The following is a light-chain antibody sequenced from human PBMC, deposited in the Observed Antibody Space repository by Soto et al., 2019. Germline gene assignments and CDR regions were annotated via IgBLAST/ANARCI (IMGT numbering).Light chain of an antibody. Sequence: DIQMTQSPSSLSAYVGDRVTITCRASQSISSYLNWYQQKPGKAPKLLIYSASSLQSGVPSRFSGSGSGTDFTLTISSLQPEDFATYYCQQSYMRWTFGQGTKVEIK. CDR1: QSISSY. CDR3: QQSYMRWT. CDR2: SAS. J-gene: IGKJ1*01. V-gene: IGKV1-39*01.